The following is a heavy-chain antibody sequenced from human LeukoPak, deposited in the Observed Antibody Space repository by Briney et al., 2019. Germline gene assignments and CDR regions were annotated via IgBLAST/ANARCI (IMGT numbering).Heavy chain of an antibody. V-gene: IGHV3-23*01. Sequence: PGGSLRLSCAASGFTFSSYGMSWVRQAPGKGLEWVSAIGGRDGSTYYADSVKGRFTISRDNSKNTLYVQMNSLRAEDTAVYYCAMTVEFDYWGQGTLVTVSS. D-gene: IGHD3-22*01. CDR2: IGGRDGST. J-gene: IGHJ4*02. CDR3: AMTVEFDY. CDR1: GFTFSSYG.